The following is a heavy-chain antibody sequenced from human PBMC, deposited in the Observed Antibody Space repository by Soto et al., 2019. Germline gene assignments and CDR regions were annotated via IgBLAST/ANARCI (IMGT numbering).Heavy chain of an antibody. CDR1: GGSVSSGDYF. Sequence: SETLSLACTVSGGSVSSGDYFWTWIRQPPGKGLEWIGYIHHTESTYYNPSLKSRLTISSDTSKNQFSLDLRSVTGADTAVYYCVRGVYCGGNCYSGTDYWGRGTQVTVSS. D-gene: IGHD2-21*02. V-gene: IGHV4-30-4*01. J-gene: IGHJ4*02. CDR3: VRGVYCGGNCYSGTDY. CDR2: IHHTEST.